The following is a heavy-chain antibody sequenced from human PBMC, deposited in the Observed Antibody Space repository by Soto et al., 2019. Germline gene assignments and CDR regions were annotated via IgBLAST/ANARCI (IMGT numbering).Heavy chain of an antibody. CDR2: IIPMLDRT. V-gene: IGHV1-69*04. J-gene: IGHJ4*02. D-gene: IGHD3-3*01. CDR1: GGSFNSFH. Sequence: SVKVSCKSSGGSFNSFHFNWVRQTPGQGLEWMGRIIPMLDRTQYAQMFQGRVTITADKSTSTAYMEMSGLESVDTAVYYCARGTVTLFGVVTPTDYWGQGTLVTVSS. CDR3: ARGTVTLFGVVTPTDY.